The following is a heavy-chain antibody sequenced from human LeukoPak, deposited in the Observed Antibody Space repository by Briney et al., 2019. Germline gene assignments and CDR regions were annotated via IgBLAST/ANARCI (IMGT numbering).Heavy chain of an antibody. CDR1: GGSISTHY. D-gene: IGHD5-18*01. Sequence: ASETLSLTCTVSGGSISTHYWSWIRQPPGKGLEWIGEINHSGSTNYNPSLKSRVTISVDTSKNQFSLKLSSVTAADTAVYYCARGRRYSYGSGRYYYYYGMDVWGQGTTVTVSS. CDR2: INHSGST. J-gene: IGHJ6*02. V-gene: IGHV4-34*01. CDR3: ARGRRYSYGSGRYYYYYGMDV.